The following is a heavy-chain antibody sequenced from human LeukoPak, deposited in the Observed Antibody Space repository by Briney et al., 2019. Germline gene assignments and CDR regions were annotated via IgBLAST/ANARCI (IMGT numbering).Heavy chain of an antibody. CDR3: ARDNAPITGTTFFDY. Sequence: SSETLSLTCAVYGGSFSGYYWSWIRQPPGKGLEWIGRIYTSGSTNYNPSLKSRVTISVDTSKNQFSLKLSSVTAADTAVYYCARDNAPITGTTFFDYWGQGTLVTASS. D-gene: IGHD1-7*01. J-gene: IGHJ4*02. CDR2: IYTSGST. V-gene: IGHV4-4*07. CDR1: GGSFSGYY.